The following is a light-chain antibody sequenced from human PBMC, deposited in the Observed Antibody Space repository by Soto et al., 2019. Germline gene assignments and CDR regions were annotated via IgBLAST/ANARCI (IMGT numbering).Light chain of an antibody. CDR3: QQRSNWPLT. CDR1: QSVSTC. J-gene: IGKJ4*01. V-gene: IGKV3-11*01. CDR2: GAS. Sequence: EIVLTQAPATLSLSPGERATLSCRASQSVSTCLAWYQQKPGQAPRLLIYGASDRATGIPARFSGSGSGTDFTLTISSLEPEDFAVYYCQQRSNWPLTFGGGTKVEIK.